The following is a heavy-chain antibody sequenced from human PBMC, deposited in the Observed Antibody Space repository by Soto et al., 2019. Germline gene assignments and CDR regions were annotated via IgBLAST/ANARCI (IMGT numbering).Heavy chain of an antibody. D-gene: IGHD3-22*01. CDR3: VRDRSSRYYYDFYFDY. CDR1: GFTFSSYS. J-gene: IGHJ4*02. Sequence: EVQLVESGGGLVQPGGSLRLSCAASGFTFSSYSMNWVRQAPGKGLEWVSYISSSSSTIYYADSVKGRFTISRDNDKNSLYLQMNSQRDEDTAVYYCVRDRSSRYYYDFYFDYRGQGTLVTVSS. V-gene: IGHV3-48*02. CDR2: ISSSSSTI.